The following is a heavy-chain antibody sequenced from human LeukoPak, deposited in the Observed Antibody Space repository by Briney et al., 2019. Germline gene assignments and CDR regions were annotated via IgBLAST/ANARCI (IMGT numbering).Heavy chain of an antibody. V-gene: IGHV4-39*01. CDR1: GGSISSSSYY. CDR3: ARREQLGPFDY. CDR2: IYYSGST. D-gene: IGHD6-13*01. Sequence: SETLSLTCTVAGGSISSSSYYWGWIRQPPGKGLEWIGSIYYSGSTYYNPALKSRVTISVDTSKNQFSLKLSSVTAADTAVYYCARREQLGPFDYWGQGTLVTVSS. J-gene: IGHJ4*02.